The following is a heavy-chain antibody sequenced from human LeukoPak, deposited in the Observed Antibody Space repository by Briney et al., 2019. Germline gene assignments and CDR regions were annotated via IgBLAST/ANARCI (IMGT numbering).Heavy chain of an antibody. Sequence: GGSLRLSCAASGSTFSSSWMSWVRQAPGKGPEWVANMNQDESVKYYVDSVKGRFSISRDNAKNSLYLQMNSLRAEDTAVYYCAAQSFGWFDPWGQGTLVTVSS. V-gene: IGHV3-7*05. CDR2: MNQDESVK. CDR1: GSTFSSSW. CDR3: AAQSFGWFDP. J-gene: IGHJ5*02. D-gene: IGHD1-26*01.